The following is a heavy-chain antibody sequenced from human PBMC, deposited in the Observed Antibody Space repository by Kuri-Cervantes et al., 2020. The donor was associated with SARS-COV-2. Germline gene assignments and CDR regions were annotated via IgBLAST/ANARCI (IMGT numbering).Heavy chain of an antibody. CDR2: IYYSGST. Sequence: GSLRLSCTVSGVSISSYYWSWIRQPPGKGLEWIGYIYYSGSTNYNPSRKSRVTISVDTSKNQFSLKLSSVTAADTAVYYCASTNVQAVAGTAEYFQHWGQGTLVTVSS. D-gene: IGHD6-19*01. J-gene: IGHJ1*01. CDR1: GVSISSYY. CDR3: ASTNVQAVAGTAEYFQH. V-gene: IGHV4-59*01.